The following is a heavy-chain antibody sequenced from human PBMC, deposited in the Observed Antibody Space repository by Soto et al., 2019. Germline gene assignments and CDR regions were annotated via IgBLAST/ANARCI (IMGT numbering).Heavy chain of an antibody. CDR3: ARDRYSSGLSYYYYMDV. Sequence: EVQLVESGGGRVKPGGSLRLSCAASGFTFSSYSMNWVRQAPGKGLEWVSSISSSSSYIYYADSVKGRFTISRDNAKNSLYLQMNSLRAEDTAVYYCARDRYSSGLSYYYYMDVWGKGTTVTVSS. CDR1: GFTFSSYS. J-gene: IGHJ6*03. V-gene: IGHV3-21*01. D-gene: IGHD6-19*01. CDR2: ISSSSSYI.